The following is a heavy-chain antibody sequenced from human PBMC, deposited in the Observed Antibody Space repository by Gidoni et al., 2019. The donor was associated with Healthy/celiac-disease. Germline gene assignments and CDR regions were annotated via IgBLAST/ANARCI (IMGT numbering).Heavy chain of an antibody. D-gene: IGHD3-22*01. V-gene: IGHV4-61*01. CDR2: IYYSGST. CDR1: GCSVSSGRYY. CDR3: ARVGYYYDSSGYSYAFDI. Sequence: QVQLQESGPGLVKPSETLSLTCTVSGCSVSSGRYYWSWIRQPPGKGLEWIGYIYYSGSTNYNPSLKSRVTISVDTSKNQFSLKLSSVTAADTAVYYCARVGYYYDSSGYSYAFDIWGQGTMVTVSS. J-gene: IGHJ3*02.